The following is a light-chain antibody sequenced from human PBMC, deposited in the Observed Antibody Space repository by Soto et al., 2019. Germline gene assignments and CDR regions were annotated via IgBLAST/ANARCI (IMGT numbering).Light chain of an antibody. CDR1: SSDVGTNDV. V-gene: IGLV2-23*01. Sequence: QSALTQPASVSGSRGRSITISCTGTSSDVGTNDVVSWYQQNPGKAPKLIIYEDSKRPSGVSNRFSASKSGNTASLTISGLQAEDEANYHCCSYVGSSTFVFGGGTKFTVL. CDR3: CSYVGSSTFV. CDR2: EDS. J-gene: IGLJ2*01.